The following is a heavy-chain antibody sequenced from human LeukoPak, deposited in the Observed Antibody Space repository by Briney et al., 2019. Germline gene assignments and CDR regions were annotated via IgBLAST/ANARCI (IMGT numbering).Heavy chain of an antibody. Sequence: PGRSLRLSCAASGFTFSSYAMHWVRQAPGKGLEWVAVISYDGSNKYYADSVKGRFTISRDNSKNTLYLQMNSLRAEDTAVYYCARDGGLYGDCFDYWGQGTLVTVSS. V-gene: IGHV3-30-3*01. CDR1: GFTFSSYA. CDR3: ARDGGLYGDCFDY. CDR2: ISYDGSNK. D-gene: IGHD4-17*01. J-gene: IGHJ4*02.